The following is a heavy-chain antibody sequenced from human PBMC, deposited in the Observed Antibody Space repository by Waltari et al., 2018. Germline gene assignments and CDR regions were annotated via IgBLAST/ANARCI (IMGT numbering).Heavy chain of an antibody. J-gene: IGHJ4*02. V-gene: IGHV1-69*05. Sequence: QVQLVQSGAEVKKPGSSVKVSCKASGGTFSSYAISWVRQAPGQGLEWMGGIIPIFGTANYAQKFQGRVTITTDESTSTAYMELSSLRSEDTVVYYCASHEDHNWTDYWGQGTLVTVSS. CDR3: ASHEDHNWTDY. CDR2: IIPIFGTA. CDR1: GGTFSSYA. D-gene: IGHD1-20*01.